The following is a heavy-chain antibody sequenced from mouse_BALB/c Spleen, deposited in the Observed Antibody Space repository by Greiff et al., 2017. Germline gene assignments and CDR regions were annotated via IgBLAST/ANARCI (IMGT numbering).Heavy chain of an antibody. CDR3: ARYRDGYYGFYAMDY. D-gene: IGHD2-3*01. Sequence: EVQLQESGPSLVKPSQTLSLTCSVTGDSITSGYWNWIRKFPGNKLEYMGYISYSGSTYYNPSLKSRISITRDTSKNQYYLQLNSVTTEDTATYYCARYRDGYYGFYAMDYWGQGTSVTVSS. J-gene: IGHJ4*01. V-gene: IGHV3-8*02. CDR2: ISYSGST. CDR1: GDSITSGY.